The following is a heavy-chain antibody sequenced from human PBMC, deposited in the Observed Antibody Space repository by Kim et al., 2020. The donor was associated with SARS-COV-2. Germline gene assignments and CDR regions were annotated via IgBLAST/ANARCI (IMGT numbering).Heavy chain of an antibody. V-gene: IGHV3-74*03. J-gene: IGHJ5*02. D-gene: IGHD3-22*01. Sequence: GGSLRLSCAASGFDFSTSGMHWVRQAPGKWLVWVARIRSDGVDITYADAVKGRFTMSRDNAKNTLYLQMNGLRTEDTAVYYCAKVGDYDSSGFSAFFRSWGQGTLVSVSS. CDR2: IRSDGVDI. CDR1: GFDFSTSG. CDR3: AKVGDYDSSGFSAFFRS.